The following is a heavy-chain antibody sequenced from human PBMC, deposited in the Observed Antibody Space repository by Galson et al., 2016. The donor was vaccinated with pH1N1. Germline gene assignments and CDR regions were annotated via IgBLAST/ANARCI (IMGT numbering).Heavy chain of an antibody. CDR2: INPYSGGT. CDR1: GYRFSGYY. D-gene: IGHD4/OR15-4a*01. CDR3: ARDLYGGFQLPSYYYYGMDV. Sequence: VKVSCTASGYRFSGYYIHWVRQAPGQGLEWMGRINPYSGGTKFAQKFQGRVILTRDTSITTAYMEVDTLSSDDAAVYYCARDLYGGFQLPSYYYYGMDVWGQGTTVTVSS. J-gene: IGHJ6*01. V-gene: IGHV1-2*06.